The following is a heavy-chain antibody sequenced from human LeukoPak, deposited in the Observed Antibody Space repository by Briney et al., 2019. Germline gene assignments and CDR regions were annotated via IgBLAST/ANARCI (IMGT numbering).Heavy chain of an antibody. CDR3: ARFVAPLSGSFDY. CDR1: GFTFSSYA. D-gene: IGHD2-21*01. J-gene: IGHJ4*02. Sequence: PGGSLRLSCAASGFTFSSYAMHWVRQAPGKGLEWVAVISYDGSNKYYADSVKGRFTISRDNSKNTLYLQMNSLRAEDTAVYYCARFVAPLSGSFDYWGQGTLVTVSS. CDR2: ISYDGSNK. V-gene: IGHV3-30*04.